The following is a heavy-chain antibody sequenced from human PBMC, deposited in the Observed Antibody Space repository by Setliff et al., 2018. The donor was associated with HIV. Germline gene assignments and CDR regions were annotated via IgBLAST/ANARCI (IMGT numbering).Heavy chain of an antibody. CDR3: VYFPVAGITVFDY. CDR2: ISYDGTKQ. CDR1: GFTFSDYA. Sequence: GGSLRLSCAASGFTFSDYAMHWFRQAPGKGLEWVAVISYDGTKQFYADFVKGRFTTSRDMSKNTLYLQMNSLRAEDTAVYYCVYFPVAGITVFDYWGQGTLVTVSS. V-gene: IGHV3-30-3*02. D-gene: IGHD6-19*01. J-gene: IGHJ4*02.